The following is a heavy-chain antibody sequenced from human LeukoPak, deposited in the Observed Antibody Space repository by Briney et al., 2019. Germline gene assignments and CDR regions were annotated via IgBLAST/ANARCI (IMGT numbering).Heavy chain of an antibody. V-gene: IGHV4-61*02. CDR1: GGSISSGSYY. D-gene: IGHD3-10*01. Sequence: RASETLSLTCTVSGGSISSGSYYWSWIRQPAGKGLEWIGRIYTSGSTNYNPSLKSRVTISVDTSKNQFSLKLSSVTAADTAVYYCARARRSSMVRGGWVDWFDPWGQGTLVTVSS. CDR3: ARARRSSMVRGGWVDWFDP. CDR2: IYTSGST. J-gene: IGHJ5*02.